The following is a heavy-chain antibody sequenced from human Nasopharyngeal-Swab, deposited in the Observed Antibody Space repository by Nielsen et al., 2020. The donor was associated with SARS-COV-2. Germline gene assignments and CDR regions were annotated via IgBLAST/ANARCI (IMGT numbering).Heavy chain of an antibody. J-gene: IGHJ4*02. Sequence: GESLKISCAASGFTFSSYAMHWVRQAPGKGLEWVAVISYDGSNKYCADSVKGRFTISRDNSKNTLYLQMNSLRAEDTAVYYCARGQGEYWGQGTLVTVSS. CDR1: GFTFSSYA. CDR2: ISYDGSNK. D-gene: IGHD1-26*01. CDR3: ARGQGEY. V-gene: IGHV3-30-3*01.